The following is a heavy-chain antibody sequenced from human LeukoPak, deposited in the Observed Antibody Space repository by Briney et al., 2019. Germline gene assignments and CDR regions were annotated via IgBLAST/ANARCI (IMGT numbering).Heavy chain of an antibody. CDR1: GYSFTSYW. D-gene: IGHD3-9*01. J-gene: IGHJ6*02. CDR2: IYPGDSDT. Sequence: GESLKISCKGSGYSFTSYWIGWVRQMPGKGLEWMGIIYPGDSDTRYSPSFQGQVTVSADKSISTAYLQWSSLKASDTAMYYCARHLMHPLLRYTPTTRYYYGMDVWGQGTTVTVSS. V-gene: IGHV5-51*01. CDR3: ARHLMHPLLRYTPTTRYYYGMDV.